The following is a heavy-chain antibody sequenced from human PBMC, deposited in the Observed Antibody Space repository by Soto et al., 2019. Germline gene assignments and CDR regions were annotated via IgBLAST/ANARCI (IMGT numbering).Heavy chain of an antibody. CDR2: IRSKGVGARR. CDR3: TTGPPFGGQCSGGGCY. Sequence: EVQLVESGGDLVKPGGSLSLSCAASGFSFDDAWISWVRQAPGQGLEWIGRIRSKGVGARRDYAAPVNGRFTISRDDSQNTVSLLMNMLKIEDTAVYYCTTGPPFGGQCSGGGCYWGQGTLVTVSS. CDR1: GFSFDDAW. V-gene: IGHV3-15*01. J-gene: IGHJ4*02. D-gene: IGHD2-15*01.